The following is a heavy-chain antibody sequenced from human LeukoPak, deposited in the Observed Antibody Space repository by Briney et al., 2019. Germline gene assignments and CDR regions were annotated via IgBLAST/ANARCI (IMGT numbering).Heavy chain of an antibody. V-gene: IGHV4-59*01. Sequence: SETLSLTCTVSGGSISSYYWSWIRQPPGKGLEWIGYTYYSGSTNYNPSLKSRVTISVDTSKNQFSLKLSSVTAADTAVYYCARVVRYFDWLKGSWFDPWGQGTLVTVSS. CDR3: ARVVRYFDWLKGSWFDP. J-gene: IGHJ5*02. D-gene: IGHD3-9*01. CDR1: GGSISSYY. CDR2: TYYSGST.